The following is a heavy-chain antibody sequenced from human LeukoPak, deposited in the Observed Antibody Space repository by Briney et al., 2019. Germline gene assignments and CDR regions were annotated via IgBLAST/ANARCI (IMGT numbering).Heavy chain of an antibody. V-gene: IGHV4-34*01. J-gene: IGHJ6*03. Sequence: SETLSLTCAVYGGSFSGYYWSWIRQPPGKGLEWIGEINHSGSTNYNPSLKSRVTISVDTSKKQFSLKLSSVTAADTAVYYCARAGGGVVDASNPYYYYYMDVWGKGTTVTVSS. CDR2: INHSGST. CDR1: GGSFSGYY. CDR3: ARAGGGVVDASNPYYYYYMDV. D-gene: IGHD2-15*01.